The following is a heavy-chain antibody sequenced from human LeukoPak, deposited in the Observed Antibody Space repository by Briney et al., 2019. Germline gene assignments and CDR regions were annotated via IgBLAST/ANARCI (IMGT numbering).Heavy chain of an antibody. CDR2: INPNSGGT. J-gene: IGHJ4*02. CDR3: ARERASYGDLSTDY. CDR1: GYTFTGYY. V-gene: IGHV1-2*02. Sequence: PRASVKVSCKASGYTFTGYYMHWVRQAPGQGLEWMGWINPNSGGTNYAQKFQGRVTMTRDTSISTAYMELSRLRSDDTAVYYCARERASYGDLSTDYWGQGTLVTVSS. D-gene: IGHD4-17*01.